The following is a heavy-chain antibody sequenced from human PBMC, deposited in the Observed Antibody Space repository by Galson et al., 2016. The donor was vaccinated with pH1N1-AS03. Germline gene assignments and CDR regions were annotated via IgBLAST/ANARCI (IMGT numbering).Heavy chain of an antibody. J-gene: IGHJ5*02. Sequence: SLRLSCAASGFTFGSYWMSWVRQAPGKGLEWVANIKEDGSEKSYVDSVKGRFTISRDNSKNSLYLQMNSLRVEDTALDYCARYGSSPWFDPWGQGTLVTVPS. CDR2: IKEDGSEK. CDR1: GFTFGSYW. D-gene: IGHD6-6*01. CDR3: ARYGSSPWFDP. V-gene: IGHV3-7*01.